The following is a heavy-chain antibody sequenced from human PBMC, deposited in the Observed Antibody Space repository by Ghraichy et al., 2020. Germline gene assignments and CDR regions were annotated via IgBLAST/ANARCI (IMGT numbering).Heavy chain of an antibody. V-gene: IGHV4-59*01. CDR1: VGSISSYY. CDR3: ARDGGSGSYYTPFDP. Sequence: SETLSLTCTVSVGSISSYYWSWIRQPPGKGLEWIGYIYYSGSTNYNPSLKSRVTISVDTSKNQFSLKLSSVTAADTAVYYCARDGGSGSYYTPFDPWGQGTLVTVSS. D-gene: IGHD3-10*01. CDR2: IYYSGST. J-gene: IGHJ5*02.